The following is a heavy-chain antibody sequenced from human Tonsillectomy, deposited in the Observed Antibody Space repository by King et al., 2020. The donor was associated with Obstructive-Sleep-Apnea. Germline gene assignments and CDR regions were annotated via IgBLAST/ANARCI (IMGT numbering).Heavy chain of an antibody. J-gene: IGHJ4*02. Sequence: QLQESGPGLVKPSETLSLTCTVSVGSISSYYWSWIRHPPGRGLEWIGYIYYSGSTNHNPSLKSRVTISVDTSKNQFSLKLSSVTAADTAVYYCARGRDSYGYLSPWLDYWGQGTLVTVSS. D-gene: IGHD5-18*01. CDR2: IYYSGST. CDR1: VGSISSYY. V-gene: IGHV4-59*01. CDR3: ARGRDSYGYLSPWLDY.